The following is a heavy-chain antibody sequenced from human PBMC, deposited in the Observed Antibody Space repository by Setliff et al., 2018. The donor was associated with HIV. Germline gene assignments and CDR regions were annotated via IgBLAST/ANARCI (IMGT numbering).Heavy chain of an antibody. CDR1: GDSIRGSGDY. D-gene: IGHD3-10*01. V-gene: IGHV4-61*09. CDR3: ATDRGGRYLDY. Sequence: SETLSLTCSVSGDSIRGSGDYWSWVRQPAGKRPEWIGHIYVTGSTAYKPYLRGRATISLDTSKNQFSLKLTSVTAADTAVYYCATDRGGRYLDYWGQGAPVTVSS. J-gene: IGHJ4*02. CDR2: IYVTGST.